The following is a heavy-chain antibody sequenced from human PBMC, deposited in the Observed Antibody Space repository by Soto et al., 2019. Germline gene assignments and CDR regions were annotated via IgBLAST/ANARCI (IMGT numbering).Heavy chain of an antibody. CDR1: GYNFTSYA. J-gene: IGHJ4*02. CDR2: LNDGNGNT. Sequence: QVQLVQSGAEEKKPGASVKVSCKASGYNFTSYAMQWVRQAPGQRLEWMGWLNDGNGNTKYSQKFQGRVTITRDTSSSTAYMELSSLRSEDTAVDYCAMSIVVVTALDYLGQGTLCTVSS. V-gene: IGHV1-3*05. D-gene: IGHD2-15*01. CDR3: AMSIVVVTALDY.